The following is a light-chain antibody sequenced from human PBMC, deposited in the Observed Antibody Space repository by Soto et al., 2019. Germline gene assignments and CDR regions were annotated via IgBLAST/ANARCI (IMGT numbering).Light chain of an antibody. J-gene: IGLJ2*01. V-gene: IGLV2-14*03. Sequence: QSVLTQPTSVSGSPGQSITISCTGTSSDIGAYNYVSWYQQQPGKAPKLMIRDVRNRPSGVSNRFSGSKSGNTASLTISGLQAEDEADYYCSSYTSSSSVVFGGGTKLTVL. CDR3: SSYTSSSSVV. CDR1: SSDIGAYNY. CDR2: DVR.